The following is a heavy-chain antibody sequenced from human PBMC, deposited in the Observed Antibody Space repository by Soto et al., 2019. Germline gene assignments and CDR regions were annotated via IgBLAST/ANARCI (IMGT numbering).Heavy chain of an antibody. CDR1: GFTFSSYA. CDR2: ISGSGGST. CDR3: ASGIAAAGVYYYGMDV. J-gene: IGHJ6*02. Sequence: GGSLRLSCAASGFTFSSYAMSWVRQAPGKGLEWVSAISGSGGSTYYADSVKGRFTISRDNSKNTLYLQMNSLRAEDTAVYYCASGIAAAGVYYYGMDVWGQGTTVTVSS. D-gene: IGHD6-13*01. V-gene: IGHV3-23*01.